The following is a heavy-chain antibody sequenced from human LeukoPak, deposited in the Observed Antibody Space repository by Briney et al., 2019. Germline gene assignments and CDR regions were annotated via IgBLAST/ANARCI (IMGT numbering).Heavy chain of an antibody. CDR2: INPSGGST. V-gene: IGHV1-46*01. CDR3: ARSLLPAAMLGLGY. Sequence: GASVKVSCKASGYTFTSYYMHWVRQAPGQGLEWMGIINPSGGSTSYAQKFQGRVTMTRDTSISSAYMDLSRLRSDDTAVYYCARSLLPAAMLGLGYWGQGTLVTVSS. J-gene: IGHJ4*02. CDR1: GYTFTSYY. D-gene: IGHD2-2*01.